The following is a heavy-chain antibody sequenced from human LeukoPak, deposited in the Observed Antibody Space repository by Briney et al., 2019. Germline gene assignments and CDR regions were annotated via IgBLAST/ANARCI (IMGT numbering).Heavy chain of an antibody. CDR3: ATAPQCCSSTSCYRVDFDY. J-gene: IGHJ4*02. CDR1: GYTLTELS. Sequence: ASVKVSCKVSGYTLTELSMHWVRQAPGKGLEWMGGFDPEDGETIYAQKFQGRVTMTEDTSTDTAYMELSSLRSEDTAVYYCATAPQCCSSTSCYRVDFDYWGQGTLVTVSS. D-gene: IGHD2-2*01. V-gene: IGHV1-24*01. CDR2: FDPEDGET.